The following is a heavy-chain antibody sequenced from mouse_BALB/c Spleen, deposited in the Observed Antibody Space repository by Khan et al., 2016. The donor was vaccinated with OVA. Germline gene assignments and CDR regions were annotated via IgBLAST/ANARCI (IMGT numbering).Heavy chain of an antibody. V-gene: IGHV1-5*01. D-gene: IGHD2-1*01. Sequence: VQLQQPGTVLLRPGASVKMSCKASGYTFTNYWMNWVKQRPGQGLEWIGAIYPGNSDTNYNQKFKDKAKLTAVTSTSTASMELNSLTNVESAVYSCTRNGFFNYESLDYWGQGTTLTVSS. CDR2: IYPGNSDT. J-gene: IGHJ2*01. CDR1: GYTFTNYW. CDR3: TRNGFFNYESLDY.